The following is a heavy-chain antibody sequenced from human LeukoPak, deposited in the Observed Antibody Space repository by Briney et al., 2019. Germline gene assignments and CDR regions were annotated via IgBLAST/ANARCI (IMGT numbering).Heavy chain of an antibody. D-gene: IGHD1-1*01. J-gene: IGHJ5*02. Sequence: GGSLRLSCAASGFTFSSHWMHWVRQAPGKGLVWVSRINSDGSSTSYADSVKGRFTISRDNAKNTLYLQMNSLRAEDTAVYYCASKVSTGTTTVKGWFDPWGQGTLVTVSS. CDR3: ASKVSTGTTTVKGWFDP. CDR1: GFTFSSHW. V-gene: IGHV3-74*01. CDR2: INSDGSST.